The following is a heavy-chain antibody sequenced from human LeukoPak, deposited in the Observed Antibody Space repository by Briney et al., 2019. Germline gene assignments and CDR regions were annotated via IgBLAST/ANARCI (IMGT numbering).Heavy chain of an antibody. CDR3: ARVAADGSYFDY. J-gene: IGHJ4*02. CDR2: IEVSGDT. D-gene: IGHD6-13*01. V-gene: IGHV3-13*04. CDR1: GFTFSNYD. Sequence: GGSLRLSCAASGFTFSNYDMHWVRRPTGKGLEWVSSIEVSGDTYSPDSVKGRFTISRENAKNSLFLQMNNLRADDTAIYYCARVAADGSYFDYWGQGTLVTVSS.